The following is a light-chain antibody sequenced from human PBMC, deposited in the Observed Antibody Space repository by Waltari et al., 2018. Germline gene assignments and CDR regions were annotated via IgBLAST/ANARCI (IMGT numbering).Light chain of an antibody. J-gene: IGKJ1*01. CDR3: QQYLSTPPT. CDR2: WAS. CDR1: QSVLYSSNNKNY. V-gene: IGKV4-1*01. Sequence: DIVMTKYPDSLAVSLGERATINCKSSQSVLYSSNNKNYLAWYQQKPGQPPKLLIYWASTRESGVPDRFSGSGSGTDFTLTISSLQAEDVAVYYCQQYLSTPPTFGQGTKVEIK.